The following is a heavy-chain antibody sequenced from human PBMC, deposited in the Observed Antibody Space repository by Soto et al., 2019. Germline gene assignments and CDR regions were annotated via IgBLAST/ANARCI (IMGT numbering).Heavy chain of an antibody. CDR2: TYYRSKWYY. CDR1: GDSVSSNSAA. D-gene: IGHD6-6*01. J-gene: IGHJ6*02. V-gene: IGHV6-1*01. CDR3: ARIHSSSSSDMDV. Sequence: SQTLSLTCAISGDSVSSNSAAWNWIRQFPSRGLERLGRTYYRSKWYYGYAVSVKSRITVKADTSKNQFSLQLYSVTPEYTAVYYCARIHSSSSSDMDVCGQGTTGTVSS.